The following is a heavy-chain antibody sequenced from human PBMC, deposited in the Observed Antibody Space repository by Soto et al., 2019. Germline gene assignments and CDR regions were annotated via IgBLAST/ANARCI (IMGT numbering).Heavy chain of an antibody. CDR1: GFTFRSYA. CDR3: AKGQGRYFDWLLSPHDY. D-gene: IGHD3-9*01. V-gene: IGHV3-23*01. Sequence: GGSLRLSCAASGFTFRSYAMSWVRQAPGKGLEWVSAISGSGGSTYYADSVKGRFTISRDNSKNMLYLQMNSLRAEDTAVYYCAKGQGRYFDWLLSPHDYWGQGTLVTVSS. J-gene: IGHJ4*02. CDR2: ISGSGGST.